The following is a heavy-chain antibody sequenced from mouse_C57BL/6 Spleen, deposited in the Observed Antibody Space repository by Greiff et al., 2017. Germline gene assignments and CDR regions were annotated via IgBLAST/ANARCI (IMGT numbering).Heavy chain of an antibody. J-gene: IGHJ4*01. CDR3: ARVENDYAMDY. CDR1: GYSITSGYD. CDR2: ISYSGST. V-gene: IGHV3-1*01. Sequence: EVKLQESGPGMVKPSQSLSLTCTVTGYSITSGYDWHWIRHFPGNKLEWMGYISYSGSTNYNPSLKSRISITHDTSKNHFFLKLNSVTTEDTATXYCARVENDYAMDYWGQGTSVTVSS.